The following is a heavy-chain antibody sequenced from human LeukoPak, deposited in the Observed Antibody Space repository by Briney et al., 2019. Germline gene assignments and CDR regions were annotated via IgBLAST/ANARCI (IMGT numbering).Heavy chain of an antibody. J-gene: IGHJ4*02. D-gene: IGHD2-2*01. CDR2: IWYDGSNK. CDR1: GFTFSSYG. Sequence: QPGGSLRLSCAASGFTFSSYGMDWVRQAPGKGLEWVAFIWYDGSNKYYADSVKGRFTISRDNSKNTLYLQMNSLRAEATAVYYCARAPMYCSSTSCYLDYWGQGTLVTVSS. CDR3: ARAPMYCSSTSCYLDY. V-gene: IGHV3-33*01.